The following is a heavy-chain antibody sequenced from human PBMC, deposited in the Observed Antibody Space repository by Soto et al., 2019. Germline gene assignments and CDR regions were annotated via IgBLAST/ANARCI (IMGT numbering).Heavy chain of an antibody. CDR1: GFTFSSYA. J-gene: IGHJ3*02. Sequence: EVQLLESGGGLVQPGGSLRLSCAASGFTFSSYAMRWVRQAPGKGLEWVSHISSGSSTYYADSVKGRFTISRDNCKNTXXXXXXXXXXXXXXXXXXXKTYKGPAYTTGLLAAFDIWGQGTTVTVS. CDR2: ISSGSST. D-gene: IGHD6-19*01. V-gene: IGHV3-23*01. CDR3: XKTYKGPAYTTGLLAAFDI.